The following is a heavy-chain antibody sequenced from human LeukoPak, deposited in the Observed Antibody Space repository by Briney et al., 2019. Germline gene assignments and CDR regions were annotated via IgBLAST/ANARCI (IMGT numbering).Heavy chain of an antibody. Sequence: GGSLRLSCAASGFTFSNYWMHWVGQDPGQARVWCSFINPDGSTTDYADSVKGRFTISRDNAKNALYLQMNSLRAEDTAVYYCAKDLHYGSADYWGKGTLVTVPS. CDR2: INPDGSTT. D-gene: IGHD3-10*01. CDR3: AKDLHYGSADY. V-gene: IGHV3-74*01. J-gene: IGHJ4*02. CDR1: GFTFSNYW.